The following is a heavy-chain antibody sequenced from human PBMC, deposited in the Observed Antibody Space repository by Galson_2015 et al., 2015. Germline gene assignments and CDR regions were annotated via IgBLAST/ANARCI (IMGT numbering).Heavy chain of an antibody. V-gene: IGHV3-7*03. CDR3: TRGAPQYWYFDL. CDR1: EFTFTNYW. Sequence: SLRLSCAASEFTFTNYWMNWVRQAPGKGLEWVANVKQDGSEKHYVDSVKGRFVISSDNAENSVYLQLNNLRAEDTAVYYCTRGAPQYWYFDLWGRGTLVTVSS. CDR2: VKQDGSEK. J-gene: IGHJ2*01.